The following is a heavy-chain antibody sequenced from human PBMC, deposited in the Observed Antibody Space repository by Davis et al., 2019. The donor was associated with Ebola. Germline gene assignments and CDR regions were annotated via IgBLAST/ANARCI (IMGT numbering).Heavy chain of an antibody. CDR2: INPIFGTA. CDR1: GGTFSSYA. V-gene: IGHV1-69*05. D-gene: IGHD2-2*01. CDR3: ARAPGYCSSTSCYPDNWFDP. Sequence: SVKVSCKASGGTFSSYAISWVRQAPGQGLEWMGGINPIFGTANYAQKLQGRVTMTTDTSTSTAYMELRSLRSDDTAVYYCARAPGYCSSTSCYPDNWFDPWGQGTLVTVSS. J-gene: IGHJ5*02.